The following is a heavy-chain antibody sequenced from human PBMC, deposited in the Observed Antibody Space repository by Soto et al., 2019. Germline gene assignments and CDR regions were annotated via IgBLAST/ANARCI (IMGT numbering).Heavy chain of an antibody. CDR1: GFTFDDLA. V-gene: IGHV3-9*01. D-gene: IGHD3-22*01. CDR2: INWNSGSI. Sequence: FMRLSSAVSGFTFDDLAGRWVRQTPGKGLEWVACINWNSGSIGYADSVKGRFTNSRDNAKNSLFLQMNSLRPEDTALYYCVIVLERNTMIAVFITAFGSRGQGTLGTRSS. CDR3: VIVLERNTMIAVFITAFGS. J-gene: IGHJ4*01.